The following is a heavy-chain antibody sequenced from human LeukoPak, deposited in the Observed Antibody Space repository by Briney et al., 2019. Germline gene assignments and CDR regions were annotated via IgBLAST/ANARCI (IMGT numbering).Heavy chain of an antibody. CDR3: ARGLTTVTFDC. D-gene: IGHD4-17*01. Sequence: ASVKVSCKASGYTFTGSYLHWVRQAPGQGLEWMGWVNPNSGATTYARQFQGRVTMTRDTSISTAYMELSRLRSDDTAVYHCARGLTTVTFDCWGQGTLVTVTS. J-gene: IGHJ4*02. CDR2: VNPNSGAT. CDR1: GYTFTGSY. V-gene: IGHV1-2*02.